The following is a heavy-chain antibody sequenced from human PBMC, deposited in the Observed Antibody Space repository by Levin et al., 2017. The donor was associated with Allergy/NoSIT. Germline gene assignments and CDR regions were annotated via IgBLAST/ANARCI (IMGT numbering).Heavy chain of an antibody. V-gene: IGHV3-23*01. D-gene: IGHD3-9*01. CDR1: GFAFSSYA. Sequence: GSLRLSCAASGFAFSSYAMSWVRQAPGKGLEWVLAISGSGGSTYYADSVKGRFTISRDNSKNTLYLQMNSLRAEDTAVYYCAKDLGSVYYDILTGYDYWGQGTLVTVSS. CDR2: ISGSGGST. J-gene: IGHJ4*02. CDR3: AKDLGSVYYDILTGYDY.